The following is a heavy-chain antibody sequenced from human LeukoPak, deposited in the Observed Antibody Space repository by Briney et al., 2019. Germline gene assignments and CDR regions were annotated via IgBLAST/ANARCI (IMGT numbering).Heavy chain of an antibody. J-gene: IGHJ4*01. D-gene: IGHD1-1*01. Sequence: GGSLRLSCAASGFTFSSFAMSWVRQAPGKGLEWVSGISGSGSTTYYADSVKGRFTISRDNSKNTLYLQMNSLRAEVTAVYYCAKDAWKRFDYWGHGTLVTVSS. CDR2: ISGSGSTT. CDR1: GFTFSSFA. CDR3: AKDAWKRFDY. V-gene: IGHV3-23*01.